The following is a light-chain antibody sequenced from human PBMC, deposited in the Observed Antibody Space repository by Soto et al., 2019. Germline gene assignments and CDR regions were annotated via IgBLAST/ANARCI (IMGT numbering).Light chain of an antibody. CDR2: DVS. Sequence: QSVLTQPRSVSRSPGQSVTISCTGTNSDVGGYNYVSWYQQHPGKAPKLMIYDVSKRLSGVPDRFSGSKSGNTASLTISGLQAEDEADYYCCSYAGSYTFVFGTGTKVTVL. V-gene: IGLV2-11*01. J-gene: IGLJ1*01. CDR1: NSDVGGYNY. CDR3: CSYAGSYTFV.